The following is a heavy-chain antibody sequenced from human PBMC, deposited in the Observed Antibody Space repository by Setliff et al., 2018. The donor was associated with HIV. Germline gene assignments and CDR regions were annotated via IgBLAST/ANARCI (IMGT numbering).Heavy chain of an antibody. V-gene: IGHV4-4*07. CDR3: ARDDDYVWGSYRYPRD. J-gene: IGHJ4*02. Sequence: PSETLSLTCTVSGGSISGYYWSWIRQPAGKGLEWIGRIYASGSTHYNPSLKSRVTMSLGTSKNQFSLKLSSVTAADTAVYYCARDDDYVWGSYRYPRDWGQGTLVTVSS. D-gene: IGHD3-16*02. CDR1: GGSISGYY. CDR2: IYASGST.